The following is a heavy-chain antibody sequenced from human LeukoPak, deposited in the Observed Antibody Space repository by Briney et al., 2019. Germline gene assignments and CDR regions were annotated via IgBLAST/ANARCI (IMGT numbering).Heavy chain of an antibody. Sequence: PETLSLTCPVSGGSLSSYYWSWIRQPAGKGLEWIGRIYSSGTTNYNPSPKSRVTMSVDTSKNQFSLKLRSVAAADTAVYYCARDWTVVAESLNSDAFDIWGQGTMVTVSS. J-gene: IGHJ3*02. V-gene: IGHV4-4*07. CDR1: GGSLSSYY. CDR2: IYSSGTT. D-gene: IGHD3-22*01. CDR3: ARDWTVVAESLNSDAFDI.